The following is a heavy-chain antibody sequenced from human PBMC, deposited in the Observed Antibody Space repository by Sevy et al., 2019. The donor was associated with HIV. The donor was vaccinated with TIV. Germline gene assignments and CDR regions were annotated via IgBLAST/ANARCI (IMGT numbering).Heavy chain of an antibody. V-gene: IGHV3-23*01. Sequence: GGSLRLSCAASGFTFSKYSMSWVRQAPGKGLEWVSTFYFGVGRINYEDSVKGRFTISGDDSKHTLYLQMNSLRAEDTAVYYCAREGCTKPHDYWGQGTLVTVSS. CDR1: GFTFSKYS. J-gene: IGHJ4*02. D-gene: IGHD2-8*01. CDR2: FYFGVGRI. CDR3: AREGCTKPHDY.